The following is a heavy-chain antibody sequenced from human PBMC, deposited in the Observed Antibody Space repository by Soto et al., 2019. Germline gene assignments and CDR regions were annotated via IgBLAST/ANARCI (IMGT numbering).Heavy chain of an antibody. V-gene: IGHV3-23*01. CDR2: ISGSGGTT. J-gene: IGHJ3*02. Sequence: PGGSLRLSCEASGFSFSSSAMNWVRQAPGKGLEWISVISGSGGTTYYADSVKGRLTISRDNSENTLYLQMNSLRAEDTAVYYCAKGGYSYGYGTTIPTDAFAIWGQGTMVTVSS. D-gene: IGHD5-18*01. CDR1: GFSFSSSA. CDR3: AKGGYSYGYGTTIPTDAFAI.